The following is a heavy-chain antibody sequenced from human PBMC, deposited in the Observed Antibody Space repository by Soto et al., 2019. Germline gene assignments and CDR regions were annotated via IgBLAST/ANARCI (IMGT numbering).Heavy chain of an antibody. D-gene: IGHD2-21*02. J-gene: IGHJ4*02. CDR3: AKDQGIVVVTATFFFDY. Sequence: GGSLRLSCAASGFTFSSYAMSWVRQAPGKGLEWVSAISGSGGSTYYADSVKGRFTISRDNSKNTLYLQMNSLRAEDTAVYYCAKDQGIVVVTATFFFDYWGQGTLVTVSS. CDR2: ISGSGGST. CDR1: GFTFSSYA. V-gene: IGHV3-23*01.